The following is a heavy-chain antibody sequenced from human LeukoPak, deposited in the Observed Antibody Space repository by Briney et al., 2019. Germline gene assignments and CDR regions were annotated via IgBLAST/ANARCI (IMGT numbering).Heavy chain of an antibody. CDR1: GFTFSTYG. Sequence: GGSLRLSCAASGFTFSTYGMHWVRQAPGKGLEWVAVISYGESYKYYADSVKGRFTISRDNSKNTLYLQMNSLRAEDTAVYYCVKVGLVGATTRDRSYFDYWGQGTLVTVSS. J-gene: IGHJ4*02. CDR3: VKVGLVGATTRDRSYFDY. D-gene: IGHD1-26*01. CDR2: ISYGESYK. V-gene: IGHV3-30*18.